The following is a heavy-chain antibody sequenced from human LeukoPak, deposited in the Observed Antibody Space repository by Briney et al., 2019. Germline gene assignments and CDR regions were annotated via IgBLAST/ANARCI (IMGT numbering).Heavy chain of an antibody. CDR1: GGSISSYY. Sequence: SETLSLTCTVSGGSISSYYWSWIRQPPGKGLEWIGYIYYSGSTNYNPSLKSRVTISVDTSKNQFSLKLSSVTAAGTAVYYRARVSAWNYYYYYGMDVWGQGTTVTVSS. D-gene: IGHD1-1*01. CDR3: ARVSAWNYYYYYGMDV. CDR2: IYYSGST. J-gene: IGHJ6*02. V-gene: IGHV4-59*01.